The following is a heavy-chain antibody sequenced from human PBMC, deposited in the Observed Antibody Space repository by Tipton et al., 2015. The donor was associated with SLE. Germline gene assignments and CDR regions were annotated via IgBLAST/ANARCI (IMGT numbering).Heavy chain of an antibody. CDR1: GYTFNMYG. V-gene: IGHV1-18*01. J-gene: IGHJ4*02. CDR3: ARDDDSSGYYSPPPDF. D-gene: IGHD3-22*01. CDR2: ISAYNGNT. Sequence: QLVQSGAEMKKPGASVKVSCKTSGYTFNMYGISWVRQAPGQGLEWLGWISAYNGNTDSAEKFQDRLTMTTDTSTSTAHLELRSLTSDDTAVYYCARDDDSSGYYSPPPDFWGQGTLVTVSS.